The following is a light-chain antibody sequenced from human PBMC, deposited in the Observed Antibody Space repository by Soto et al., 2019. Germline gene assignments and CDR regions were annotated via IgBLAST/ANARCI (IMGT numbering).Light chain of an antibody. V-gene: IGLV2-14*01. CDR1: SSDVGGYKY. CDR3: NSYTSSSTLV. J-gene: IGLJ1*01. CDR2: EVS. Sequence: QSVLTQPASVSGSPGQSITISCTGTSSDVGGYKYVSWYQQHPGKAPKLMIYEVSNRPSGASNRFSGSKSGNTASLTISGLQADDEADYYCNSYTSSSTLVFGTGTKVTVL.